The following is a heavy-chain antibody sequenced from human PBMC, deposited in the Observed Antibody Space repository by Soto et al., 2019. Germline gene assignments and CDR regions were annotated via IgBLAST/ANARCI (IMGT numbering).Heavy chain of an antibody. CDR1: GFTFTNYW. CDR2: IQQDGGYK. J-gene: IGHJ1*01. Sequence: GGSLRLSCVASGFTFTNYWMHWVRQTAGKRLEWLADIQQDGGYKNYVDSVRGRFTISRDNAKNSLYLQMSSLTAADTAVYFCARGARGKDSTWGRGTLVTVSS. D-gene: IGHD4-4*01. V-gene: IGHV3-7*01. CDR3: ARGARGKDST.